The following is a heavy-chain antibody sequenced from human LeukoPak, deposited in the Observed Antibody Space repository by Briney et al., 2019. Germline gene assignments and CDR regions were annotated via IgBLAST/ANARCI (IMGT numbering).Heavy chain of an antibody. J-gene: IGHJ4*02. CDR1: GYTFTSYY. D-gene: IGHD6-13*01. CDR2: INPGGGTT. V-gene: IGHV1-46*01. CDR3: SRLGPAGKYYCHF. Sequence: ASVKVSCKASGYTFTSYYIHWVRQAPGQGLEWLGIINPGGGTTSYAQKFQGRVTMTRDTSTSTVYMELSSLRSEDTAVYYCSRLGPAGKYYCHFWAQGTVVTVSS.